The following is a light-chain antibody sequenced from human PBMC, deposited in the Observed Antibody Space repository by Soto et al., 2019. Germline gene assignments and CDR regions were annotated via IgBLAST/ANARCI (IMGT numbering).Light chain of an antibody. Sequence: EIVLTQSPGALSLSPGERATLSGRASQSVSSSYLAWYQQKPGQAPRLLIYGASSRATGIPDRFSGSGSGTDFTLTISRLEPEDFAVYYCQQYGISPPCTFGQGTKLEIK. CDR1: QSVSSSY. CDR3: QQYGISPPCT. CDR2: GAS. V-gene: IGKV3-20*01. J-gene: IGKJ2*02.